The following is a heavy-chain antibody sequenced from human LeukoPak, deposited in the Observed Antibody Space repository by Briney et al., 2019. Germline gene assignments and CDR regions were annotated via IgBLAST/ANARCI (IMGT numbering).Heavy chain of an antibody. J-gene: IGHJ4*02. Sequence: GGPLRLSCAASGFTFSSYGMHWVRQAPGKGLEWVAVISYDGSNKYYADSVKGRFTISRDNSKNTLYLQMNSLRAEDTSVYYCAKGHYGSGSYYLLDYWGQGTLVTVSS. D-gene: IGHD3-10*01. V-gene: IGHV3-30*18. CDR3: AKGHYGSGSYYLLDY. CDR2: ISYDGSNK. CDR1: GFTFSSYG.